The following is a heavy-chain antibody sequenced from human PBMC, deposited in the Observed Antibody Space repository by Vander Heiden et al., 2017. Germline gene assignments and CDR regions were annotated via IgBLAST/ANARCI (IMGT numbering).Heavy chain of an antibody. D-gene: IGHD6-6*01. V-gene: IGHV4-34*01. CDR2: INLSGGT. J-gene: IGHJ4*02. CDR3: ARDYGSSSD. Sequence: LHQLGAVVQIFLEALSPSTAVYGGSFSGYYWGWVRQPQGKGLEWIGQINLSGGTNYNPSLKSRVTISVDTSKNQFSLKVNSVTAADTAVYYCARDYGSSSDWGQGTLVTVSS. CDR1: GGSFSGYY.